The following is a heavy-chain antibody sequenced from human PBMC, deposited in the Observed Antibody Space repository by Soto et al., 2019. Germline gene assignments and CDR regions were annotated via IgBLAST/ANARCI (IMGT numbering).Heavy chain of an antibody. CDR3: ARGYCISTSCHTSWFDP. Sequence: TLSLTCTVSGGSISSGDYYWSWIRQPPGKGLEWIGYIYYSGSTYYNPSLKSRVTISVDTSKNQFSLKLSSVTAADTAVYYCARGYCISTSCHTSWFDPWGQGTLVTVSS. CDR2: IYYSGST. D-gene: IGHD2-2*02. V-gene: IGHV4-30-4*01. CDR1: GGSISSGDYY. J-gene: IGHJ5*02.